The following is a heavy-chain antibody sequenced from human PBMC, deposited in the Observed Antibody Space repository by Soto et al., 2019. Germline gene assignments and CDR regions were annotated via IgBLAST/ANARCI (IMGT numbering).Heavy chain of an antibody. CDR2: ISGSGGST. J-gene: IGHJ5*02. Sequence: EVQLLESGGGLVQPGGSLRLSCAASGFTFSNYAMSWVRQAPGKGLEWVSIISGSGGSTYYSDSVRSRFTISRDNSKNTLYLQMNSLRAEDTAVYYCAKSASGGVVTDLGSWGQGTLVTVSS. V-gene: IGHV3-23*01. CDR1: GFTFSNYA. D-gene: IGHD3-3*01. CDR3: AKSASGGVVTDLGS.